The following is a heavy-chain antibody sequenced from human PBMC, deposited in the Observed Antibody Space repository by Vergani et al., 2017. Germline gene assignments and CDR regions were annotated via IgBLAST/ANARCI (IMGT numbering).Heavy chain of an antibody. CDR2: VYFSGAT. V-gene: IGHV4-39*02. Sequence: QLLLQESGPGLVKPSETLSLTCTVSGASINSRHYYWGWIRQPPGKGPEWIGSVYFSGATYYNPALKSRVTISADTSKNQFSLKLNSVTAADTAVYYCARGSCLGGSCYKPLFDYWGQGILVTVSS. D-gene: IGHD2-15*01. CDR3: ARGSCLGGSCYKPLFDY. J-gene: IGHJ4*02. CDR1: GASINSRHYY.